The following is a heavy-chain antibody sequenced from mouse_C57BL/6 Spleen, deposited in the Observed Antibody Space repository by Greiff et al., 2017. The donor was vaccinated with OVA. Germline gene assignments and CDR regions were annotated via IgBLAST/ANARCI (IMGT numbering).Heavy chain of an antibody. CDR1: GYTFTSYW. J-gene: IGHJ2*01. V-gene: IGHV1-53*01. Sequence: QVQLQQPGTELVKPGASVKLSCKASGYTFTSYWMHWVKQRPGQGLEWIGNINPSNGDTNYNGKFKGKATLTADKSSSTAYMQLSSLTSEDSAVYFCARSKVTTDFDYWGQGTTLTVSS. D-gene: IGHD1-1*01. CDR2: INPSNGDT. CDR3: ARSKVTTDFDY.